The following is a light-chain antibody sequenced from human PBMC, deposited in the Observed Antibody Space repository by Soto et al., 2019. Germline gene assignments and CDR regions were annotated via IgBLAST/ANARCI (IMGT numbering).Light chain of an antibody. CDR1: NRDIGDYSY. CDR3: CPYAATNPVV. V-gene: IGLV2-11*01. CDR2: DVN. J-gene: IGLJ1*01. Sequence: TQPRSVSGSPGQSVTVSCTGSNRDIGDYSYVSRYQKHPDKAPRLMIFDVNKRPSGVPERFSGSKSGNTASLTISAIQAADAADYCCCPYAATNPVVFGTGTKVAGL.